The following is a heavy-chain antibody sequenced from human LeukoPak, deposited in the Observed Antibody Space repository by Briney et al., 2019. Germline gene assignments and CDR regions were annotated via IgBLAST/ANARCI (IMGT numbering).Heavy chain of an antibody. J-gene: IGHJ4*02. V-gene: IGHV4-4*02. CDR2: IFHSGST. CDR3: ARNGYYSVDY. Sequence: PSGTLSLTCVVSGDSMTSNWWSWVRQPPGKGLEWIGEIFHSGSTTYNPSLKSRVTISIDTSKTQFSLKFSSVTAADTAVYYCARNGYYSVDYWGQGTLVTVSS. CDR1: GDSMTSNW. D-gene: IGHD4-17*01.